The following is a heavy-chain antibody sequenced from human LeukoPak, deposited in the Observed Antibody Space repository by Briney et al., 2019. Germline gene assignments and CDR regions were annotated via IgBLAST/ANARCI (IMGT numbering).Heavy chain of an antibody. D-gene: IGHD6-13*01. J-gene: IGHJ5*02. CDR1: GVTFSNAW. CDR2: IKSKTDGGTT. Sequence: GGSLRLSCAASGVTFSNAWMSWVRQAPGKGLEWVGRIKSKTDGGTTDYAAPVKGRFTISRDDSKNTLYLQMNSLKTEDTAVYYCTTDLAYCSSWYPRFDPWGQGTLVTVSS. V-gene: IGHV3-15*01. CDR3: TTDLAYCSSWYPRFDP.